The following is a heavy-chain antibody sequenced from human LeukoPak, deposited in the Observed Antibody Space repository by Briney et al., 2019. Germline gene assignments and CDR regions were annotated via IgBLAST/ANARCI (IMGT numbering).Heavy chain of an antibody. Sequence: ETLSLTCAVYGGSFSGYYWSWVRQAPGKGLEWVSAISGSGGSTYYADSVKGRFTISRDNSKNTLYLQMNSLRAEDTAVYYCAKLTPPYDSSGYYYYYYYMDVWGKGTTVTISS. CDR1: GGSFSGYY. J-gene: IGHJ6*03. V-gene: IGHV3-23*01. D-gene: IGHD3-22*01. CDR3: AKLTPPYDSSGYYYYYYYMDV. CDR2: ISGSGGST.